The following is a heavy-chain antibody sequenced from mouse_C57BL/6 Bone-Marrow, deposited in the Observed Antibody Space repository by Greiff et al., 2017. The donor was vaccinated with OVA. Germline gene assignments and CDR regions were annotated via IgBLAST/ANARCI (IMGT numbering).Heavy chain of an antibody. Sequence: DVKLVESGPGLAKPSQTLSLTCSVTGYSITSDYWNWIRKFPGNKLEYMGYISYSGSTYYNPSLKSRISITRDTSKNQYYLQLNSVTTEDTATYYCARGHYYGSSYFDYWGQGTTLTVSS. CDR2: ISYSGST. D-gene: IGHD1-1*01. V-gene: IGHV3-8*01. J-gene: IGHJ2*01. CDR3: ARGHYYGSSYFDY. CDR1: GYSITSDY.